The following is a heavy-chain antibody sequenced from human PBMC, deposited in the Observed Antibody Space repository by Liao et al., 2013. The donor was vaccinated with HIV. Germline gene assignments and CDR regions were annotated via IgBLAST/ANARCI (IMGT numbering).Heavy chain of an antibody. V-gene: IGHV4-39*07. CDR2: IYSSGTT. Sequence: QLQLQESGPGLVKPSETVSLTCTVSNGSISSSFYYWGWIRQSPGKGLEYIGTIYSSGTTHYSPSLKSRVTLLVDTSKNLVSLRLSSVTAADTAMYYCARLTGDDAFDIWGQGTMVTVSS. CDR1: NGSISSSFYY. D-gene: IGHD7-27*01. CDR3: ARLTGDDAFDI. J-gene: IGHJ3*02.